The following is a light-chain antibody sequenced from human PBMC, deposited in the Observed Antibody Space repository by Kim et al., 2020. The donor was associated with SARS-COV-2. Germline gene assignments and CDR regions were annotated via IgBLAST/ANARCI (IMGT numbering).Light chain of an antibody. V-gene: IGKV3-20*01. J-gene: IGKJ1*01. Sequence: ASAPLSSTHDPSMWGNNFAWYTQKPGPAPRLLNYGTSGRATGLPGRFSGSGSGTEFTLTSNRLEAGDCAEFYCQHYGFPPQTFGPGTKVDIK. CDR1: PSMWGNN. CDR3: QHYGFPPQT. CDR2: GTS.